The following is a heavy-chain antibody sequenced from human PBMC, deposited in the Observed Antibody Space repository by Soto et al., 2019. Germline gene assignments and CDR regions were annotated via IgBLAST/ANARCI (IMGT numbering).Heavy chain of an antibody. V-gene: IGHV4-34*01. CDR3: ARGPYSGSYYYYYGMDV. D-gene: IGHD1-26*01. J-gene: IGHJ6*02. Sequence: SETLSLTCAVYGGSFSGYYWSWIRQPPGKGLEWIGEINHSGSTNYTPSLKSRVTISVDTSKNQFSLKLSSVTAADTAVYYCARGPYSGSYYYYYGMDVWGQGTTVTVSS. CDR2: INHSGST. CDR1: GGSFSGYY.